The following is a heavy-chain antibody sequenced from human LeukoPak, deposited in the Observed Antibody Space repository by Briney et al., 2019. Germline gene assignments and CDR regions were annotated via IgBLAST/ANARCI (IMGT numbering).Heavy chain of an antibody. CDR1: GFTFSSSW. V-gene: IGHV3-7*05. CDR2: INEDGSDK. Sequence: GGSLRLSCAASGFTFSSSWMTWVRQAPGKGLEWVAHINEDGSDKYYVDSVTGRFSISRDNTKNSLYLQMSSLRAEDTAVYYCARGGKYYYDSSGYSQLDYWGQGTLVTVSS. D-gene: IGHD3-22*01. CDR3: ARGGKYYYDSSGYSQLDY. J-gene: IGHJ4*02.